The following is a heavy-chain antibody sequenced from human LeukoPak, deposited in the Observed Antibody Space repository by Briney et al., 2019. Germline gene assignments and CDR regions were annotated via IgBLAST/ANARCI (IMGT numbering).Heavy chain of an antibody. Sequence: GESLRLSCAASGFTFMNYAMSWVRQAPAKGLEWVSAISGGGDSTYYADSVKGRFTISRDNSRNTLHLQMSSLRDEDTAVYYCAKDHDCNKSGIRWGQGTLVTVSS. CDR3: AKDHDCNKSGIR. CDR1: GFTFMNYA. D-gene: IGHD2-21*02. V-gene: IGHV3-23*01. J-gene: IGHJ4*02. CDR2: ISGGGDST.